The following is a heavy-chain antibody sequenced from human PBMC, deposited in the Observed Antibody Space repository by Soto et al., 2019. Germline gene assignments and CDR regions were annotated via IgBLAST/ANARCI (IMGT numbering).Heavy chain of an antibody. CDR3: ARGIRVVDYYFDY. J-gene: IGHJ4*02. CDR2: IGGSGGSI. D-gene: IGHD3-3*01. Sequence: EVQLLESGGRLEQPGGSLRLSCAASGFTFSSYAMTWVRQAPGKGLEWVSTIGGSGGSIYYADSVKGRFIISRDNSKNTLYLQMNSLRVEDTAVYYCARGIRVVDYYFDYWGQGSLVTVSS. V-gene: IGHV3-23*01. CDR1: GFTFSSYA.